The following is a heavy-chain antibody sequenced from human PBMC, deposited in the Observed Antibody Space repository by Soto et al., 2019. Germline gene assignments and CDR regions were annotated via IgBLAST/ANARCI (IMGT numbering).Heavy chain of an antibody. V-gene: IGHV4-59*08. CDR2: IYYSGSA. Sequence: SETLSLTCTVSGGSISSYYWSWIRQPPGKGLEWIGYIYYSGSANYNPSLKSRVTISVDTSKNQFSLKLSSVTAADTAVYYCARRWGDAFDIWGQGTMVTVSS. CDR3: ARRWGDAFDI. CDR1: GGSISSYY. J-gene: IGHJ3*02. D-gene: IGHD3-16*01.